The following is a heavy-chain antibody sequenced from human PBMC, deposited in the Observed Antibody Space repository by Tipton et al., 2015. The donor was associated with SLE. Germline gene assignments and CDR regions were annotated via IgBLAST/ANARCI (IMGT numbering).Heavy chain of an antibody. J-gene: IGHJ5*02. V-gene: IGHV3-49*04. D-gene: IGHD2-21*02. CDR1: GFTFGDYA. CDR2: IRSKPYGGTT. CDR3: TRVVTAPGWFAP. Sequence: SLRLPCRSSGFTFGDYAMNWVRQAPGKGLEWVGFIRSKPYGGTTEYAASVKGRFTISRDDSKSIAYLQMNSLKTEDTAVYYGTRVVTAPGWFAPWGRGTLVTVSS.